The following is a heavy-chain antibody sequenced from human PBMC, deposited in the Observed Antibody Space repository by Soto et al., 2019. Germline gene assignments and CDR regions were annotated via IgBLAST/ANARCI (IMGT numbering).Heavy chain of an antibody. CDR2: IIAILGKA. CDR3: AKERGGAIIVGVTGTFDV. J-gene: IGHJ3*01. Sequence: QVQLVQSGAEVKKPGSSVKVSCKASGGTFSSYAISWVRQAPGQGLEWMGGIIAILGKANYAEKFQGRVTITADESTSTAYMELSSRRSEDKAVYYCAKERGGAIIVGVTGTFDVWGQGTMVTVSS. CDR1: GGTFSSYA. D-gene: IGHD3-22*01. V-gene: IGHV1-69*01.